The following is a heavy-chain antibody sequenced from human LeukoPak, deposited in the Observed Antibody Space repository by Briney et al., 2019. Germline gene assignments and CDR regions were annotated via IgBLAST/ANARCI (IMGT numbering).Heavy chain of an antibody. J-gene: IGHJ5*02. Sequence: SETLSLTCNVSGGSISSSSYYWGWIRQPPGKGLEWMGSIYYGGSTYYNPSLKSRVTISVDTSKNQFSLKLSSVTAADTAVYYCARHRYSGSYYSNWFDPWGQGTLVTVSS. D-gene: IGHD1-26*01. CDR1: GGSISSSSYY. V-gene: IGHV4-39*01. CDR3: ARHRYSGSYYSNWFDP. CDR2: IYYGGST.